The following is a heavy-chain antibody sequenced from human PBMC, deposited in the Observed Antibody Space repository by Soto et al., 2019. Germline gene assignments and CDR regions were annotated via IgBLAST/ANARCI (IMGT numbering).Heavy chain of an antibody. CDR3: AKGSQYYDSSGYIFDY. D-gene: IGHD3-22*01. V-gene: IGHV3-30*18. CDR1: GFTFSSYG. CDR2: ISYDGSNK. Sequence: PGGALRLSCAASGFTFSSYGMHWVRQAPGKGLEWVAVISYDGSNKYYADSVKGRFTISRDNSKNTLYLQMNSLRAEDTAVYYCAKGSQYYDSSGYIFDYWGQGTLVTVSS. J-gene: IGHJ4*02.